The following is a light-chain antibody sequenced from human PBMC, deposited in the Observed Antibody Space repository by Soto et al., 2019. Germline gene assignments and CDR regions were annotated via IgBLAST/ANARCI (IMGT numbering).Light chain of an antibody. Sequence: DIHMTQSPPSLSASVGDRVSITCRASQTVSIFVNWYQQKSGQAPKALIHSASTLQTGVTPRFTGSGDGTDFTLTINDVQPDDFATYYCQQSYTAPLSFGQGTRLEIK. CDR2: SAS. CDR3: QQSYTAPLS. CDR1: QTVSIF. V-gene: IGKV1-39*01. J-gene: IGKJ5*01.